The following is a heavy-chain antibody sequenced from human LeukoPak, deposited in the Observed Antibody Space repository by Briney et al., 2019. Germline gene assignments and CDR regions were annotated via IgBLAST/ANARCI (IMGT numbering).Heavy chain of an antibody. Sequence: GGSLRLSCAASGFTFSIYSMIWVRQAPGKGLEWVAVISYDGSNKYYADSVKGRFTISRDNSKNTLYLQMNSLRAEDTAVYYCAKGVACSSTSCSAFDYWGQGTLVTVSS. V-gene: IGHV3-30-3*01. J-gene: IGHJ4*02. D-gene: IGHD2-2*01. CDR3: AKGVACSSTSCSAFDY. CDR2: ISYDGSNK. CDR1: GFTFSIYS.